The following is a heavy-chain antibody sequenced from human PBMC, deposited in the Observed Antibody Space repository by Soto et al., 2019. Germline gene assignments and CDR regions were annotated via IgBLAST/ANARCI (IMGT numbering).Heavy chain of an antibody. V-gene: IGHV4-30-4*01. CDR1: GGSITSDDYY. CDR2: VSYSGST. CDR3: AREVNNYYGLDV. D-gene: IGHD3-10*01. J-gene: IGHJ6*02. Sequence: LSLTCTVSGGSITSDDYYWNYIRQPPGKGLEWIGYVSYSGSTYYNPSLKSRLTMSVDTSKNQFSLNLRSVTAADTAVYYCAREVNNYYGLDVWGQGTTVTVSS.